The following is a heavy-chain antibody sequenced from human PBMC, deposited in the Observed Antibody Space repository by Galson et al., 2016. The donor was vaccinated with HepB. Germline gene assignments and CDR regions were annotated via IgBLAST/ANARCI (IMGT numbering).Heavy chain of an antibody. CDR2: ISYDGSKK. CDR3: ARDGDVPSGYYDSSGRGYFDY. Sequence: SLRLSCAASGFRFSGYAMHWVRQAPGKGLEWVAVISYDGSKKYYADSVKGRFTISRDNSKNTLYLQMNSLRAEDTAVYYCARDGDVPSGYYDSSGRGYFDYWGQGTLVSVSS. V-gene: IGHV3-30*04. CDR1: GFRFSGYA. D-gene: IGHD3-22*01. J-gene: IGHJ4*02.